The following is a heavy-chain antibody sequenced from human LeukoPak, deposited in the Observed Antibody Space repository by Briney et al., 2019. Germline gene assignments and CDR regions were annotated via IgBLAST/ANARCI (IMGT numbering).Heavy chain of an antibody. CDR2: IYYSGST. CDR1: GGSFSGYY. D-gene: IGHD1-26*01. J-gene: IGHJ4*02. CDR3: ARRRRSIVGATRFDY. Sequence: PSETLSLTCAVYGGSFSGYYWSWIRQPPGKGLEWIGSIYYSGSTYYNPSLKSRVTISVDTSKNQFSLKLSSVTAADTAVYYCARRRRSIVGATRFDYWGQGTLVTVSS. V-gene: IGHV4-34*01.